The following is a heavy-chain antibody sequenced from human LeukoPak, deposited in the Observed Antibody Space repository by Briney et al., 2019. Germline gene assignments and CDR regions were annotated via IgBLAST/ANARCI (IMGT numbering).Heavy chain of an antibody. Sequence: GASVKVSCKASGYTFNSYSIHWVRQAPGQGLEWMGWINTYSGNPTYAQDFTGRFVLSSDTSVRTAYLEIISLKAEDTAVYYCARIGEHGDVAVTGTGDYWDQGTLVTVSS. D-gene: IGHD6-19*01. V-gene: IGHV7-4-1*02. CDR3: ARIGEHGDVAVTGTGDY. CDR1: GYTFNSYS. J-gene: IGHJ4*02. CDR2: INTYSGNP.